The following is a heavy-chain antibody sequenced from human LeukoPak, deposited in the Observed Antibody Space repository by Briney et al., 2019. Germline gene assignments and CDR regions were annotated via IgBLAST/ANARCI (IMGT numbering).Heavy chain of an antibody. D-gene: IGHD3-16*01. Sequence: PSETLSLTCAVSGGSFSDYYWNWIRQPPGKGLEWIGEINHSGSTNYNPSIKSRVTISIDTSKNQFSLKLSSVTAADTAVYYCARVSYTLGYDYWGQGTLVTVSS. V-gene: IGHV4-34*01. CDR1: GGSFSDYY. CDR3: ARVSYTLGYDY. J-gene: IGHJ4*02. CDR2: INHSGST.